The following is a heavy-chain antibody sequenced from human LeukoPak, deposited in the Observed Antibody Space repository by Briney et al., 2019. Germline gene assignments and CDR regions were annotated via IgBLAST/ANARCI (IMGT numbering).Heavy chain of an antibody. V-gene: IGHV1-18*01. J-gene: IGHJ4*02. CDR2: ISKYNGNT. Sequence: ASVKVSCKSSGGTYSSYAISWVRQAPGQGPEWMGWISKYNGNTNYAQKLQGRVTMSTDTSTSRAYMELRSLRSDDTAVYYCARVVGNYVWGSYRPEGCFDSWGQGTLVTVSS. CDR3: ARVVGNYVWGSYRPEGCFDS. CDR1: GGTYSSYA. D-gene: IGHD3-16*02.